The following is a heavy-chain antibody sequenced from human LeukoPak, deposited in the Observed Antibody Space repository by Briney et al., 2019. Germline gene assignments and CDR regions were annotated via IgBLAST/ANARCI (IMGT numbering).Heavy chain of an antibody. CDR1: GGSISSSSYY. CDR2: IYYSGST. V-gene: IGHV4-39*07. J-gene: IGHJ6*03. Sequence: EPSETLSLTCTVSGGSISSSSYYWGWIRQPPGKGLEWIGSIYYSGSTYYNPSLKSRVTISVDTSKNQFSLKLSSVTAADAAVYYCARGGQWLAYYYMDVWGKGTTVTISS. CDR3: ARGGQWLAYYYMDV. D-gene: IGHD6-19*01.